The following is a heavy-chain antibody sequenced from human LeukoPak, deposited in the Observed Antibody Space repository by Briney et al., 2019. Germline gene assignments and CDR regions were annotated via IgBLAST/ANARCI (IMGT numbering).Heavy chain of an antibody. J-gene: IGHJ4*02. CDR1: GFSFSNYW. Sequence: GRSLRLSSAASGFSFSNYWMNWGRHTPGEGLECVANIKYDASEQHYVNSVKGRFTISRDNAKNSLYLQMNILRAEDTAVYYCARAEKDGRLDYWGQGTLVTVSS. CDR3: ARAEKDGRLDY. D-gene: IGHD5-24*01. CDR2: IKYDASEQ. V-gene: IGHV3-7*01.